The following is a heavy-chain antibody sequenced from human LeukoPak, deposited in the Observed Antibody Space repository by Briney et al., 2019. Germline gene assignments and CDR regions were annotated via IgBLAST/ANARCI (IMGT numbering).Heavy chain of an antibody. CDR1: GFTFSSYS. J-gene: IGHJ6*03. V-gene: IGHV3-21*04. D-gene: IGHD2-15*01. CDR2: IRPSGDNT. Sequence: GGSLRLSCAASGFTFSSYSMNWVRQAPGRGLEWVSSIRPSGDNTYYGDSVKGRFTISRDNAKNSLYLQMNSLRAEDTAVYYCARVVGCSGGSCYYYYYYMDVWGKGTTVTISS. CDR3: ARVVGCSGGSCYYYYYYMDV.